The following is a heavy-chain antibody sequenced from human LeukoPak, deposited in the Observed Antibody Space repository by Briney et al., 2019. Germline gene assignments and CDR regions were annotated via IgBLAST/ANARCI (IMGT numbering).Heavy chain of an antibody. CDR1: GYTFTNYG. Sequence: ASVKGSCKASGYTFTNYGISWVRQAPGQGLEWMAWISANNGETRYAQNLQGRVTMTTDTSTSTAYMELRSLRSDDTAVYYCARVPPSAHQLLSSDYWGQGTQVTVSS. CDR3: ARVPPSAHQLLSSDY. CDR2: ISANNGET. J-gene: IGHJ4*02. D-gene: IGHD2-2*01. V-gene: IGHV1-18*04.